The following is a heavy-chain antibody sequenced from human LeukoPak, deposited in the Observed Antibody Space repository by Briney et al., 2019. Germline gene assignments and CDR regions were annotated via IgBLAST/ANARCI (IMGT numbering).Heavy chain of an antibody. D-gene: IGHD5-24*01. J-gene: IGHJ4*02. CDR3: ARRFRD. V-gene: IGHV3-48*03. CDR1: RLTFSGFE. CDR2: IKDDGSLK. Sequence: GGSLRLSCVGSRLTFSGFEMNWVREAPGKGREWGSYIKDDGSLKTYADSLKGRFTISRDNAKNPLYLQMNSLRVEDTAIYYCARRFRDWGQGTLVTVSS.